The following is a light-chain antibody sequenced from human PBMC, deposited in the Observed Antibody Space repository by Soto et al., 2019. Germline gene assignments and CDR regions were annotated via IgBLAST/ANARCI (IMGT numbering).Light chain of an antibody. V-gene: IGKV3-20*01. Sequence: EIVLTQSPGTLSLSPGVRATLSCRTSQSVSSSYLAWYQQKPGQAPRLLIYGASSRATGIPDRFSGSGSGTDFTLTISRLEPEDFAVYYCQQYGSSPPLTFGGGTKLEIK. CDR2: GAS. CDR3: QQYGSSPPLT. CDR1: QSVSSSY. J-gene: IGKJ4*01.